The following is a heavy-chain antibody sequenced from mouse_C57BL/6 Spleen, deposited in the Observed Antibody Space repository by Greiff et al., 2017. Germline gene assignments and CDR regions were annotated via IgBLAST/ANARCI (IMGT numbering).Heavy chain of an antibody. D-gene: IGHD4-1*02. V-gene: IGHV5-6*01. CDR2: ISSGGSYT. J-gene: IGHJ2*01. CDR1: GFTFSSYG. CDR3: SRPTGKMGGFDY. Sequence: EVKLVESGGDLVKPGGSLKLSCAASGFTFSSYGMSWVRQTPDKRLEWVATISSGGSYTYYPDSVKGRFTISRDNAKNTLYLQMSSLKSEDTAMYYCSRPTGKMGGFDYWGQGTTLTVSS.